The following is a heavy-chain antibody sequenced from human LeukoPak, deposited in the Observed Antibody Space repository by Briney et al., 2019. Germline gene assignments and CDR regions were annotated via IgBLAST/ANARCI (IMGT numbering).Heavy chain of an antibody. J-gene: IGHJ6*02. CDR2: IYPGDSDT. Sequence: GESLKISCKGSGYSFTSYWIGWVRQMPGKGLEWMGVIYPGDSDTRYSPSFQGQVTISADKSISTAYLQWSSLKASDTAMYYCARRDCSSTSCRDYYGMDVWGQGTTVTVSS. CDR1: GYSFTSYW. CDR3: ARRDCSSTSCRDYYGMDV. D-gene: IGHD2-2*01. V-gene: IGHV5-51*01.